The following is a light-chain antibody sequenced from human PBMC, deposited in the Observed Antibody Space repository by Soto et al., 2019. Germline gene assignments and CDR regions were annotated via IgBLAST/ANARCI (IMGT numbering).Light chain of an antibody. CDR3: QQYGNFWT. CDR2: GAS. J-gene: IGKJ1*01. V-gene: IGKV3-20*01. CDR1: QNVSSNL. Sequence: EIVLTQSPVTLSLSPFEVATLSFMASQNVSSNLLVWYQQHPGQAPRLLIYGASSRATGIPERFSGSGSGTDFSPTIRSLETDDFAAYYCQQYGNFWTFGQGTKVDI.